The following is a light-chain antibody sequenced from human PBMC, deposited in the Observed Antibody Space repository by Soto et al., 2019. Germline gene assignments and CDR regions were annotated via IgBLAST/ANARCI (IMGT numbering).Light chain of an antibody. CDR1: QSVSSN. J-gene: IGKJ1*01. CDR2: GAS. V-gene: IGKV3-15*01. CDR3: QQYNNWPPDRT. Sequence: EIVMTQSPATLSVSPGERATLSCRASQSVSSNLAWYQQKPGQAPRLLIYGASTRATGIPARFSGSGSGTECTLTISSLQSEDFAIYVCQQYNNWPPDRTFGQGTKVEIK.